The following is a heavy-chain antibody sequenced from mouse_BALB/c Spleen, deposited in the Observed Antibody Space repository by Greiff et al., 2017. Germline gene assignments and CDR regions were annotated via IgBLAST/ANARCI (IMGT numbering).Heavy chain of an antibody. Sequence: LQQPGSELVRPGASVKLSCKASGYTFTSYWMHWVKQRHGQGLEWIGNIYPGSGSTNYDEKFKSKGTLTVDTSSSTAYMHLSSLTSEDSAVYYCTRGTTATLDYWGQGTTLTVSS. CDR3: TRGTTATLDY. V-gene: IGHV1S22*01. CDR2: IYPGSGST. CDR1: GYTFTSYW. J-gene: IGHJ2*01. D-gene: IGHD1-2*01.